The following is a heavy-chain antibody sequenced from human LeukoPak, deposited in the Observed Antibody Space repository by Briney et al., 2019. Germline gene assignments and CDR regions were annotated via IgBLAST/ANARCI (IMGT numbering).Heavy chain of an antibody. J-gene: IGHJ6*02. CDR1: GFTVSSNY. Sequence: PGGSLRLSCAASGFTVSSNYMHWVRQAPGKGLEWVSLIYIGGNTFYADSVKGRSTISRDNSKNTLYLQMNSLRAEDTAVYYCAREDGSGSYPGYYYGMDVWGQGTTVTVSS. D-gene: IGHD3-10*01. CDR3: AREDGSGSYPGYYYGMDV. CDR2: IYIGGNT. V-gene: IGHV3-53*01.